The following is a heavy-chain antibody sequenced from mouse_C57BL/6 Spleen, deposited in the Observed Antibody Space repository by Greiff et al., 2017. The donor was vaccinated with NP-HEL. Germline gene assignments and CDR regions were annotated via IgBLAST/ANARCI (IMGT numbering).Heavy chain of an antibody. J-gene: IGHJ4*01. Sequence: EVQRVESGGGLVKPGGSLKLSCAASGFTFSDYGMHWVRQAPEKGLEWVAYISSGSSTIYYADTVKGRFTISRDNAKNTLFLQMTSLRSEDTAMYYCARRGTTVVADYAMDYWGQGTSVTVSS. D-gene: IGHD1-1*01. V-gene: IGHV5-17*01. CDR1: GFTFSDYG. CDR2: ISSGSSTI. CDR3: ARRGTTVVADYAMDY.